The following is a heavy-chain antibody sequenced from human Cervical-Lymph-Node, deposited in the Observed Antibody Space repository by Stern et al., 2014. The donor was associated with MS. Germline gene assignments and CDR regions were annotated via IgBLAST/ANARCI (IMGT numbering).Heavy chain of an antibody. V-gene: IGHV3-21*01. CDR1: GFTFSRYT. D-gene: IGHD6-13*01. J-gene: IGHJ4*02. CDR3: ARDTYSSSYFDS. Sequence: EVQLVESGGGLVQPGGSLRLSCTASGFTFSRYTMNWVRQAPGKGLEWVSSISTSSNYIYYADSVKGRFTISRDNAKNSLSLQMNSLRAEDTALYYCARDTYSSSYFDSWGQGTLVTVSS. CDR2: ISTSSNYI.